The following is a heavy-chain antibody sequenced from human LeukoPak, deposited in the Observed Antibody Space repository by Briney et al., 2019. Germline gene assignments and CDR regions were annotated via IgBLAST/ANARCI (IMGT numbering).Heavy chain of an antibody. J-gene: IGHJ4*02. D-gene: IGHD3-10*01. Sequence: NPSETLSLTCTVSGGSISSYYWSWIRQPPGKGLEWIGYIYYSGSTNYNPSLKSRVTISVDTSKNQFSLKLSSVTAADTAVYYCARRGVDGSGSYSTLNYWGQGTLVTVSS. CDR1: GGSISSYY. CDR2: IYYSGST. V-gene: IGHV4-59*12. CDR3: ARRGVDGSGSYSTLNY.